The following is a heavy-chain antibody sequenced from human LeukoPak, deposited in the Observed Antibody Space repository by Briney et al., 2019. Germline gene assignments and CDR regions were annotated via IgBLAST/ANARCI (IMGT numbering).Heavy chain of an antibody. V-gene: IGHV3-21*01. Sequence: GGSLRLSCAASGFTFSSYSMNWVRQAPGKGLEWVSSISSSSSYTYYADSVKGRFTISRDNAKNSLYLQMNSLRAEDTAVYYCARDAAQLRYFDWLLYGSYFDYWGQGTLVTVSS. J-gene: IGHJ4*02. D-gene: IGHD3-9*01. CDR1: GFTFSSYS. CDR3: ARDAAQLRYFDWLLYGSYFDY. CDR2: ISSSSSYT.